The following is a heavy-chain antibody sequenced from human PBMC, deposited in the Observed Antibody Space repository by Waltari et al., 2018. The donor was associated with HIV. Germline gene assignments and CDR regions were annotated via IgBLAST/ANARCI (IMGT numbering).Heavy chain of an antibody. V-gene: IGHV3-30-3*01. CDR1: GFTFSSYA. D-gene: IGHD3-9*01. J-gene: IGHJ6*02. CDR3: ARALAPTISPYYYYGMDV. CDR2: ISYDGSNK. Sequence: QVQLVESGGGVVQPGRSLRLSCAASGFTFSSYAMHWVRQAPGKGLEWVAVISYDGSNKYYADSVKGRFTISRDNSKNTLYLQMNSLRAEDTAVYYCARALAPTISPYYYYGMDVLGQGTTVTVSS.